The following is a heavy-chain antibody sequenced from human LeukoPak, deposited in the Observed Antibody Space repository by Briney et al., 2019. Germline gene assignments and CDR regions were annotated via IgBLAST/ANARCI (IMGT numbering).Heavy chain of an antibody. J-gene: IGHJ4*02. CDR3: ARDHYYDSSGYYY. Sequence: GGSLRLSCAASGFTFSNAWMNWVRQAPGKGLEWVGRIKSKTDGGTTDYAAPVKGRFTISRDDSKNTLYLQMNSLKTEDTAVYYCARDHYYDSSGYYYWGQGTLVTVSS. V-gene: IGHV3-15*07. D-gene: IGHD3-22*01. CDR2: IKSKTDGGTT. CDR1: GFTFSNAW.